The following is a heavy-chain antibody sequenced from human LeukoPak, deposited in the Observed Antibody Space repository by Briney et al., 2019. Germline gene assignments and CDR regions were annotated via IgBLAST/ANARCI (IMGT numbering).Heavy chain of an antibody. V-gene: IGHV3-7*05. Sequence: GGSLRLSCVASGFTFTNNWMTWARQAPGKGLEWVANIKQDGSEKYYVDSVKGRFTISRDNAKNSLYLQMNSLRAEDTAVYYCARDYDWGQGTLVTVSS. CDR2: IKQDGSEK. J-gene: IGHJ4*02. D-gene: IGHD3-16*01. CDR1: GFTFTNNW. CDR3: ARDYD.